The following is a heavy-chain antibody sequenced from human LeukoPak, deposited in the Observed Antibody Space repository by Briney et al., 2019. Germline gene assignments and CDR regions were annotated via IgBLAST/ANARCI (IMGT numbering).Heavy chain of an antibody. V-gene: IGHV1-18*01. D-gene: IGHD6-13*01. Sequence: ASLKVAYTASGYTFASCGISRVRKAPGQSLEWMGWISAYNGNTDCAQKLQARVTMTTDTSTSTAYMELRSLRSDDTAVYYCARTYSSRRGFRDWGQGTLVTVSS. J-gene: IGHJ4*02. CDR2: ISAYNGNT. CDR1: GYTFASCG. CDR3: ARTYSSRRGFRD.